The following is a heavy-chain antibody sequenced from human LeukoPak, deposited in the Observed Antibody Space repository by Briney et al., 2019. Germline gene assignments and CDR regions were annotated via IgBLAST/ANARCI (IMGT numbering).Heavy chain of an antibody. J-gene: IGHJ4*02. Sequence: GGSLRLSCAASGFTLSSYSMNWVRPAPGKGLEWVSSISSSSSYIYYADSVKGRFTISRDNAKNSLYLQMNSLRAEDTAVYYCARAPRPYGSGSYPSTDYYFDYWGQGTLVTVSS. CDR3: ARAPRPYGSGSYPSTDYYFDY. CDR1: GFTLSSYS. D-gene: IGHD3-10*01. CDR2: ISSSSSYI. V-gene: IGHV3-21*01.